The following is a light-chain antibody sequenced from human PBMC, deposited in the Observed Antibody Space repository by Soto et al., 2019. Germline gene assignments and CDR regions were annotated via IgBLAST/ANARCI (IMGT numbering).Light chain of an antibody. CDR3: QHYDSYSGT. CDR2: RAS. Sequence: DIQMTQSPSTLSASVGDRVTITCRASQSINSWLAWYQQKPGKAPRLLIYRASSLEGGVPSRFSGSRCGAEFTLTISSLQPDDFATYYCQHYDSYSGTFGPGTKVDIK. CDR1: QSINSW. J-gene: IGKJ3*01. V-gene: IGKV1-5*03.